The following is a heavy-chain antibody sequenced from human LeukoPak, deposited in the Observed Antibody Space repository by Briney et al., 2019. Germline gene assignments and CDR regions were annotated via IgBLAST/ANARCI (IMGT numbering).Heavy chain of an antibody. CDR3: AGHHPRNTVDF. Sequence: PSETLSLTCTVSGGSISSYYWSWIRQPPGKGLEWIAYISDIGSINYHPSLKSRVTISLDTSKNQFSLKLSSVTAADTAVYYCAGHHPRNTVDFWGQGTLVTVPS. CDR2: ISDIGSI. D-gene: IGHD2/OR15-2a*01. J-gene: IGHJ4*02. V-gene: IGHV4-59*08. CDR1: GGSISSYY.